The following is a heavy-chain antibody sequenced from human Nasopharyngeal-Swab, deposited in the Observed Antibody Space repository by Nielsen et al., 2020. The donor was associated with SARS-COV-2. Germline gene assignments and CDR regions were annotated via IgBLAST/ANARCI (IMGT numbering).Heavy chain of an antibody. V-gene: IGHV3-9*01. Sequence: GGSQRLSCVASGFSFDDYTMHWVRQAPGKGLEWVSGISWKSGNMGYADSVKGRFTISRDNAKNSVYLQMNSLRPEDTALYYCAKTMVRGDFYYFLDVWGKGTTVTVSS. J-gene: IGHJ6*03. CDR3: AKTMVRGDFYYFLDV. CDR2: ISWKSGNM. D-gene: IGHD3-10*01. CDR1: GFSFDDYT.